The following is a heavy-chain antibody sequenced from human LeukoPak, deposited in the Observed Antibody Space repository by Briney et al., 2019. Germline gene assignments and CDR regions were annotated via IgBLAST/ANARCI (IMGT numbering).Heavy chain of an antibody. CDR3: ARDQRDYVWGSYRYTYYFDY. CDR2: ISAYNGNT. CDR1: GYTLTSYG. J-gene: IGHJ4*02. D-gene: IGHD3-16*02. V-gene: IGHV1-18*01. Sequence: GASVKASCKASGYTLTSYGISWVRQAPGQGLEWMGWISAYNGNTNYAQKLQGRVTMTTDTSTSTAYMELRSLRSDDTAVYYCARDQRDYVWGSYRYTYYFDYWGQGTLVTVSS.